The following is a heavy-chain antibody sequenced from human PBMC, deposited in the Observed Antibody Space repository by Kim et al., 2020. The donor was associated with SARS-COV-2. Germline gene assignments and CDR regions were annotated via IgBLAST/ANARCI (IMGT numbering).Heavy chain of an antibody. CDR3: ARRRVTGTEEGDS. V-gene: IGHV1-18*01. Sequence: YARKHQGRVTMTTDTSTSTAYMELRSLRSDDTAVYYCARRRVTGTEEGDSWGQGTLVTVSS. J-gene: IGHJ4*02. D-gene: IGHD1-20*01.